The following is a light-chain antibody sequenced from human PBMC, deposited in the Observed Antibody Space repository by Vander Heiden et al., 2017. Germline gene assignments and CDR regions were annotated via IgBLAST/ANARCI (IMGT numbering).Light chain of an antibody. Sequence: DIQMTQSPSSLSASVGDRVTITCRASQSISSYLNWYQQKPGKAPKLLIYAASRLQSGVPSRFSGSGSGTDFTLTISSLQPEDFATYYCQQSYSTPGYTFGQGTKLEIK. CDR3: QQSYSTPGYT. V-gene: IGKV1-39*01. J-gene: IGKJ2*01. CDR2: AAS. CDR1: QSISSY.